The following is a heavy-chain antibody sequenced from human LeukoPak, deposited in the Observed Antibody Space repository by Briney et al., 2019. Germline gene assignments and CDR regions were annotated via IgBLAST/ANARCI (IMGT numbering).Heavy chain of an antibody. Sequence: PGGSLRLSCAASGFTFSSYSMNWVRQAPGKGLEWVSSISSSSSYMYYADSVKGRFTISRDNAKNSLYLQMNSLRAEDTAVYYCARDSVNYYGSGSYGAFDIWGQGTMVTVSS. J-gene: IGHJ3*02. D-gene: IGHD3-10*01. CDR3: ARDSVNYYGSGSYGAFDI. CDR2: ISSSSSYM. V-gene: IGHV3-21*01. CDR1: GFTFSSYS.